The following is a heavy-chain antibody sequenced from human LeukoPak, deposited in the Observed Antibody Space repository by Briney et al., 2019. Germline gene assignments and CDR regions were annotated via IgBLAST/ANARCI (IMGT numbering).Heavy chain of an antibody. CDR2: VRSKTNSYAT. Sequence: PGGSLRLSCAASGFTFSGSAMHWVRQASGKGPEWVGRVRSKTNSYATAYAASVKGRFTISRDDSKNTAFLEMNNLKTEDTAVYYCARSYAIDYWGPGTLVTVSS. J-gene: IGHJ4*02. CDR1: GFTFSGSA. V-gene: IGHV3-73*01. CDR3: ARSYAIDY. D-gene: IGHD2-2*01.